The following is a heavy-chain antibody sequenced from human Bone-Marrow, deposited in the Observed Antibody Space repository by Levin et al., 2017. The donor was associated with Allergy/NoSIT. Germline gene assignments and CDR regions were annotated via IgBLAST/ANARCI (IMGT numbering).Heavy chain of an antibody. D-gene: IGHD4-11*01. CDR1: GGSISSSSYY. J-gene: IGHJ6*02. V-gene: IGHV4-39*01. Sequence: PSETLSLTCIVSGGSISSSSYYWGWIRQPPSKGLEWIGSIYYSGSTYYNPSLKSRVTISVDTSKNQFSLKLSSVTAADTAVYYCARSLLTVTNYYYYGMDVWGQGTTVTVSS. CDR3: ARSLLTVTNYYYYGMDV. CDR2: IYYSGST.